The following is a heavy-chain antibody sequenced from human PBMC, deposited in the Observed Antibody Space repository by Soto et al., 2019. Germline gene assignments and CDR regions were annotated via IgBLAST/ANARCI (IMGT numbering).Heavy chain of an antibody. CDR3: ARDPDYGDYWGYFFDS. Sequence: QVQLVQSGAEVKKPGASVKVSCKTSGYTFAAYYIHWIRQAPGQGLEWMGWINPTSGGTVYAQNFQDRVTMTRDTSISTAYMELRRLNSDDTAVYYCARDPDYGDYWGYFFDSWCQGTPVTDSS. CDR2: INPTSGGT. CDR1: GYTFAAYY. D-gene: IGHD4-17*01. J-gene: IGHJ4*02. V-gene: IGHV1-2*02.